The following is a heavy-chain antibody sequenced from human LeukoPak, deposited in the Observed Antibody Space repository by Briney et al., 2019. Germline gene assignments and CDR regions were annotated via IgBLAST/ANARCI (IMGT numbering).Heavy chain of an antibody. V-gene: IGHV1-69*05. J-gene: IGHJ4*02. CDR3: ARELGAHNWNGAGALDY. D-gene: IGHD1-20*01. CDR2: IIPIFGTA. Sequence: SVKVSCKASGGTFSSYAISWVRQAPGQGLEWMGGIIPIFGTANYAQKFQGRVTITTDESTSTAYMELSSLRSEDTAVYYCARELGAHNWNGAGALDYWGQGTLVTVSS. CDR1: GGTFSSYA.